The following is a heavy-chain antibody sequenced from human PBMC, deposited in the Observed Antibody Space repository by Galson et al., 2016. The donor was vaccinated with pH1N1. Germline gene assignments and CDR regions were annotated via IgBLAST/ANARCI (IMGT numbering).Heavy chain of an antibody. CDR1: GDSVSSNSAA. CDR3: ARGGFYYDSSGPSYGMDV. D-gene: IGHD3-22*01. CDR2: TYYRSKWYN. V-gene: IGHV6-1*01. Sequence: CAISGDSVSSNSAAWSWIRQSPSRGLEWLGRTYYRSKWYNDYAVSVKSRITINPDTSKNQFSMQLNSVTPEDTAVYYCARGGFYYDSSGPSYGMDVWGQGTTVTVSS. J-gene: IGHJ6*02.